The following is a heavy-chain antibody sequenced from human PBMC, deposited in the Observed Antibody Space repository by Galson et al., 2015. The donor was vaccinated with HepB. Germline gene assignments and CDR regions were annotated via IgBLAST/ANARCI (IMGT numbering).Heavy chain of an antibody. CDR1: GGSFSGYY. J-gene: IGHJ5*02. CDR3: ARNSIQGPRGGTMVRGDSRRYNWFDP. CDR2: INHSGST. Sequence: ETLSLTCAVYGGSFSGYYWSWIRQPPGKGLEWIGEINHSGSTNYNPSLKSRVTISVDTSKNQFSLKLSSVTAADTAVYYCARNSIQGPRGGTMVRGDSRRYNWFDPWGQGTLVTVSS. D-gene: IGHD3-10*01. V-gene: IGHV4-34*01.